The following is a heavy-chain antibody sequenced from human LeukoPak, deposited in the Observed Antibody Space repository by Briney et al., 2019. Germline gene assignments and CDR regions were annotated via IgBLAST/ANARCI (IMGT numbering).Heavy chain of an antibody. CDR3: ARDIPGVAYYFDY. Sequence: ASVNVSCKASGYTFTGYYMHWVRQAPGQGLEWMGIINPSGGSTSYAQKFQGRVTMTRDTSTSTVYMELSSLRSEDTAVYYCARDIPGVAYYFDYWGQGTLVTVSS. V-gene: IGHV1-46*01. J-gene: IGHJ4*02. CDR1: GYTFTGYY. CDR2: INPSGGST. D-gene: IGHD2-15*01.